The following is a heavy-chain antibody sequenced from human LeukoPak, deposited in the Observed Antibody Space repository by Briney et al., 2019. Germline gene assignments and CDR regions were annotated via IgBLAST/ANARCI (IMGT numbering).Heavy chain of an antibody. CDR2: IYSGGST. CDR1: GFTVSSNY. J-gene: IGHJ4*02. V-gene: IGHV3-53*01. D-gene: IGHD3-22*01. Sequence: PGGSLRLSCAASGFTVSSNYMSWVRQAPGKGLAWVSVIYSGGSTYYADSVKGRFTISRDNSKNTLYLQMNSLRAEDTAVYYCAREFPASYYYDSSGYYFDYWGQGTLVTVSS. CDR3: AREFPASYYYDSSGYYFDY.